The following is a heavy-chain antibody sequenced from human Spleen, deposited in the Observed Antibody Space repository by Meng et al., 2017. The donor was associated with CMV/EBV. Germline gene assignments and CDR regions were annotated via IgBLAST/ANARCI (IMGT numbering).Heavy chain of an antibody. J-gene: IGHJ4*02. V-gene: IGHV3-48*04. CDR3: ARDISGYYSFYFDY. D-gene: IGHD3-3*01. Sequence: GGSLRLSCAASGFTFSSYSMNWVRQAPGKGLEWVSYISSSSNTIYYADSVKGRFTISRDNAKNSLYLQMNSLRAEDTAVYYCARDISGYYSFYFDYWGQGTLVTVSS. CDR1: GFTFSSYS. CDR2: ISSSSNTI.